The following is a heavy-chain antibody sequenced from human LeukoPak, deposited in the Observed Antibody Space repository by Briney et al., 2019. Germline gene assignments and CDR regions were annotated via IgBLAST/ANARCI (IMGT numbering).Heavy chain of an antibody. CDR1: GFTFSSYW. J-gene: IGHJ4*02. D-gene: IGHD3-22*01. CDR2: INSDGSST. CDR3: ARDNGYYYAGY. V-gene: IGHV3-74*01. Sequence: GGSLRLSCAASGFTFSSYWMHWVRRAPGKGLVWVSRINSDGSSTSYADSVKGRFTISRDNAKNTLYLQMNSLRAEDTAVYYCARDNGYYYAGYWGQGTLVTVSS.